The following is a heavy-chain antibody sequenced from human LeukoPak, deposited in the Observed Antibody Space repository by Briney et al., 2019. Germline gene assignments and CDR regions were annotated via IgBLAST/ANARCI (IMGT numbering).Heavy chain of an antibody. Sequence: SETLSLTCTVSGGSITSYYWSWSRQSAGKGLGWIGRIYIAGSTTYNPSLKSRVTMSLDTSMNQSSLQLSSVTAADTAVYYCARDSGTTGEVKFDPWGQGTLVTVSS. V-gene: IGHV4-4*07. CDR1: GGSITSYY. D-gene: IGHD3-10*01. J-gene: IGHJ5*02. CDR2: IYIAGST. CDR3: ARDSGTTGEVKFDP.